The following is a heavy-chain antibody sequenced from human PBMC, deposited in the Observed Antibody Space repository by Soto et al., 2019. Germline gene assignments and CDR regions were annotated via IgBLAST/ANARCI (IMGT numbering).Heavy chain of an antibody. CDR1: GDTFNRYT. J-gene: IGHJ4*02. Sequence: QVQLVQSGAEVKKPGSSVNVACKASGDTFNRYTISWVRQAPGQGLEWMGRIIPMSPMPIYAQKFRGRVTXTXDXSTTSVYMELSSLTSDDTAVYYCARGEGGNGNWYAVWGQGTLVTVSS. CDR2: IIPMSPMP. CDR3: ARGEGGNGNWYAV. D-gene: IGHD2-15*01. V-gene: IGHV1-69*02.